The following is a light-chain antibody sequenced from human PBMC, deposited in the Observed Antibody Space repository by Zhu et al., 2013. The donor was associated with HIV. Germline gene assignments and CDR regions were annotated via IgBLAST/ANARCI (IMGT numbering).Light chain of an antibody. V-gene: IGKV3-20*01. CDR2: RAS. Sequence: EIVMTQSPATLSVSPGERATLSCRASQSVSDNYVAWYQQKPGQAPRLLIHRASNRATGIPDRFSGSGSGADFTLTISRLEPEDFAVYYCQQYGDSPPYTFGQGTKLEI. CDR1: QSVSDNY. J-gene: IGKJ2*01. CDR3: QQYGDSPPYT.